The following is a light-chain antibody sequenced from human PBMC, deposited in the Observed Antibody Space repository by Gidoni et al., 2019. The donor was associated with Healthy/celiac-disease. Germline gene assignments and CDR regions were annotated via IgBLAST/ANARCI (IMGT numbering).Light chain of an antibody. V-gene: IGLV2-23*02. Sequence: QSALTQPASVSGSPGQSITISCTGGSNNVGSYNLVSWYQQHPGKAPKLMIYEVNERPSGVSRRFSGSKSGNTASLTISGLQAEDEAHYYCSSYAPTSPYVFGTGTKVTVL. J-gene: IGLJ1*01. CDR3: SSYAPTSPYV. CDR1: SNNVGSYNL. CDR2: EVN.